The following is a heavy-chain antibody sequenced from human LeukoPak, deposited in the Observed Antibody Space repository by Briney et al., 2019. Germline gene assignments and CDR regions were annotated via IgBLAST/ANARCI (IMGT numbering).Heavy chain of an antibody. V-gene: IGHV1-8*01. CDR3: ARDRAVATIGGVDY. CDR2: MNPNSGNT. D-gene: IGHD5-12*01. J-gene: IGHJ4*02. Sequence: ASVKVSCKASGYTFTSYDFNWVRQATGQGLEWVGWMNPNSGNTGYAQKFQGRVTMTRDTSISTAYMELSSLRSDDTAVYYCARDRAVATIGGVDYWGQGTLVTVSS. CDR1: GYTFTSYD.